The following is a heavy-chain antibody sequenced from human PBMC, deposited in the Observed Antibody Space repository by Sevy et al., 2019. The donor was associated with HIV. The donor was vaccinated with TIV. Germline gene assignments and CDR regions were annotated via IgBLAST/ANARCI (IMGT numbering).Heavy chain of an antibody. J-gene: IGHJ5*02. D-gene: IGHD6-19*01. Sequence: GESLKISCAASGFTFSSYGMHWVRQAPGKGLEWVAFIYYDGSNQYYAESVKGRFTISRDSSKNTLYLQMNSLRAEDTAIYYCATLGIAVAGAFPWGQGTLVTVSS. CDR2: IYYDGSNQ. CDR1: GFTFSSYG. CDR3: ATLGIAVAGAFP. V-gene: IGHV3-30*02.